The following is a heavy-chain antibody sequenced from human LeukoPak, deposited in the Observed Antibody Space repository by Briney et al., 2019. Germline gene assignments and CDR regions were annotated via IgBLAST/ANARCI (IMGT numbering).Heavy chain of an antibody. CDR2: IYYNGFT. CDR3: ARRLARGYLDF. CDR1: GGSISDYY. Sequence: KPSETLSLTCTVSGGSISDYYWSWIRQPPGKGLEEVGYIYYNGFTNYIPSLKSRVTMSVDTSKNQFSLKVTSLTAADTAMYYCARRLARGYLDFWGQGTLVTVSS. V-gene: IGHV4-59*01. D-gene: IGHD3-22*01. J-gene: IGHJ4*02.